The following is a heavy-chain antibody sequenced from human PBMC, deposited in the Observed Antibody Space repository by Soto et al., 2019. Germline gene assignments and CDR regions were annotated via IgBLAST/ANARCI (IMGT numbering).Heavy chain of an antibody. V-gene: IGHV1-46*01. CDR2: INPSGGST. D-gene: IGHD3-9*01. Sequence: QVQLVQSGAEVKKPGASVKVSCKASGYTLTSYYMHWVRQAPGQGLAWMGIINPSGGSTSYAQNYQDRITITRDTSTTTVYMELSSLRSEDTAVYFCARGDYDVLTGHYPLDYWGQGTLVTVSS. CDR1: GYTLTSYY. CDR3: ARGDYDVLTGHYPLDY. J-gene: IGHJ4*02.